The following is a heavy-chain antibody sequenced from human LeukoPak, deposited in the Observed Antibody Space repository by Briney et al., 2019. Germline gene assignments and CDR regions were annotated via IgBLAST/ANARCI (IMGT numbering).Heavy chain of an antibody. CDR2: INSDGLTT. CDR3: ARSGKYAFDY. V-gene: IGHV3-74*01. Sequence: GGSLRLSCAASGFTFRTDWMRWVREAPGKGLVWVSHINSDGLTTLYADSVKGRFTISRDNAKNTLYLQLNSLRAEDTAVYYCARSGKYAFDYWGQGTLVTVSS. D-gene: IGHD1-26*01. J-gene: IGHJ4*02. CDR1: GFTFRTDW.